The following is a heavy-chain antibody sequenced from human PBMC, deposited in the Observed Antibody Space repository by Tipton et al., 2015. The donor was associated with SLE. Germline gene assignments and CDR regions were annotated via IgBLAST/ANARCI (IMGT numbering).Heavy chain of an antibody. CDR3: ARGQVGATPFYYYYMDV. V-gene: IGHV4-59*04. CDR1: GGSISSYY. D-gene: IGHD1-26*01. CDR2: IYHSGST. Sequence: TLSLTCTVSGGSISSYYWTWIRQPPGKGLEWIGSIYHSGSTYYNPSLRSRVTISVDTSKNQFSLKLSSVTAADTAVYYCARGQVGATPFYYYYMDVWGKGTTVTVSS. J-gene: IGHJ6*03.